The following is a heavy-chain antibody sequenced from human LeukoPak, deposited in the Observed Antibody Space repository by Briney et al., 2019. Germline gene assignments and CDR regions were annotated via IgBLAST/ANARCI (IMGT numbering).Heavy chain of an antibody. V-gene: IGHV1-2*02. Sequence: GASVKVSCKASGYTFTGYYMHWVRQAPGQGLEWMGWINPNSGGTNYAQKFQGRVTMTRDTSISTAYMELSRLRPDDTAVYYCARELDIVVVPAAIEGSWFDPWGQGTLVTVSS. CDR1: GYTFTGYY. CDR2: INPNSGGT. J-gene: IGHJ5*02. CDR3: ARELDIVVVPAAIEGSWFDP. D-gene: IGHD2-2*02.